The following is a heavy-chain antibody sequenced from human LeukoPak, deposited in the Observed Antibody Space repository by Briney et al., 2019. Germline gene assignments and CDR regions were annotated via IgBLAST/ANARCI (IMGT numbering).Heavy chain of an antibody. CDR2: MHHSGSA. V-gene: IGHV4-59*01. CDR3: ARGFRGDNFDY. D-gene: IGHD7-27*01. J-gene: IGHJ4*02. Sequence: SETLSLTCTVSGGSISSYFWSWVRQSPGKGPEWIGFMHHSGSANSNPSLKSRVTISMDTSKNQFSLKMSSVTAADTAVYYCARGFRGDNFDYWGQGTLVTVSS. CDR1: GGSISSYF.